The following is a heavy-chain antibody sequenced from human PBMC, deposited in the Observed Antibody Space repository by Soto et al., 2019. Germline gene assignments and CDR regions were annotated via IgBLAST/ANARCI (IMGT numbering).Heavy chain of an antibody. CDR2: VYNSGST. V-gene: IGHV4-59*01. CDR3: ARYRREAVAGYTLDN. D-gene: IGHD6-13*01. Sequence: SEILSVTWTVAGGSIGGIGWPWIRQPPGKGLEWIGYVYNSGSTNYNPSLKSRVTISEDTSKSQFSLKVNSMTAADTAVYYCARYRREAVAGYTLDNWGQGILVTVSS. CDR1: GGSIGGIG. J-gene: IGHJ4*02.